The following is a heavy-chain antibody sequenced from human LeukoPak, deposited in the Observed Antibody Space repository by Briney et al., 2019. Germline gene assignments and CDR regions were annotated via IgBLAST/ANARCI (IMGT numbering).Heavy chain of an antibody. D-gene: IGHD3-22*01. CDR2: ISYDGSNK. CDR1: GFTFSSYA. J-gene: IGHJ4*02. V-gene: IGHV3-30*07. Sequence: PGGSLRLSCAASGFTFSSYAMHWVRQAPGKGLEWVAVISYDGSNKYYADSVKGRFTISRDTSKNTLFLQMNSLRVEDTAVYYCASSVITTTSVYFDYWAREPWSPSPQ. CDR3: ASSVITTTSVYFDY.